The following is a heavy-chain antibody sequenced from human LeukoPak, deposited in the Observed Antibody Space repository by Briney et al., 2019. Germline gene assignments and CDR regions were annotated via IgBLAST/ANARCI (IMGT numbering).Heavy chain of an antibody. D-gene: IGHD6-6*01. CDR1: GFTFSSYG. Sequence: LTGGSLRLSCAASGFTFSSYGMHWVRQAPGKGLEWVAVISYDGSNKYYADSVKSRFTISRDNSKNTLYLQMNSLRAEDTAVYYCAKGPGGSSIPWGQGTLVTVSS. J-gene: IGHJ5*02. CDR2: ISYDGSNK. CDR3: AKGPGGSSIP. V-gene: IGHV3-30*18.